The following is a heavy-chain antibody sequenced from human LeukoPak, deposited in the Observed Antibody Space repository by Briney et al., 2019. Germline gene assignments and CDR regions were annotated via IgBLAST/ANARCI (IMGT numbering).Heavy chain of an antibody. Sequence: GGSLRLSCAASGFTFSSYEMNWVRQAPGKGLEWVSYISSSGSTIYYADSVKGRFTISRDNAKNSLYLQMNSLRAEDTAVYYCAREGGRPGYFGSGSPWGQGTLVTVSS. D-gene: IGHD3-10*01. CDR3: AREGGRPGYFGSGSP. CDR1: GFTFSSYE. CDR2: ISSSGSTI. J-gene: IGHJ4*02. V-gene: IGHV3-48*03.